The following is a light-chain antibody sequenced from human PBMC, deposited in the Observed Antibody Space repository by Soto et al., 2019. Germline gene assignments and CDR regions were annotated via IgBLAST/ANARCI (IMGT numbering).Light chain of an antibody. J-gene: IGLJ2*01. V-gene: IGLV2-23*02. CDR2: EVS. Sequence: QSVLTQPASVSGSPGQSITSSCTGSSSDVGSYNLVSWYQQYPGKAPNLMICEVSKRPSGFSNRCSGSRSGNTASLTISGLQAEDEADYYCCSYAGSGTVVFGGGTKLTVL. CDR3: CSYAGSGTVV. CDR1: SSDVGSYNL.